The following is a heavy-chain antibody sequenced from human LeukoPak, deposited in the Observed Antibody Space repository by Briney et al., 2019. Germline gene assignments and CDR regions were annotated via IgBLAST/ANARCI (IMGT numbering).Heavy chain of an antibody. Sequence: TSETLSLTCTVSGGSISSYYWSWIRQPPGKGLEWIGYIYYSGSTNYNPSLKSRVTISVDTSKNQFSLKLSSVTAADTAVYYCARDVAVGDYFDYWGQGTLVTVSS. J-gene: IGHJ4*02. CDR1: GGSISSYY. V-gene: IGHV4-59*01. CDR2: IYYSGST. CDR3: ARDVAVGDYFDY. D-gene: IGHD6-19*01.